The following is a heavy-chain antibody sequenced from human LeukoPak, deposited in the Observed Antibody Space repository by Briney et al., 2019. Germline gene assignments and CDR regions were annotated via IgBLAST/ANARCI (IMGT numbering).Heavy chain of an antibody. CDR1: GFTFDDYA. V-gene: IGHV3-43*02. CDR3: AKSWELLDYFDY. CDR2: ISGDGGST. Sequence: GGSLRLSCTASGFTFDDYAMHWVRQAPGKGLEWVSLISGDGGSTYYADSVKGRFTISRDNSKNSLYLQMNSLRTEDTALYYCAKSWELLDYFDYWGQGTLVTVSS. J-gene: IGHJ4*02. D-gene: IGHD1-26*01.